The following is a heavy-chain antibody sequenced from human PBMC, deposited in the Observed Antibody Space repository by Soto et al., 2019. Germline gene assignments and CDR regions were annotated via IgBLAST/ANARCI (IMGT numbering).Heavy chain of an antibody. D-gene: IGHD2-15*01. CDR1: GGTFSSYA. J-gene: IGHJ6*02. Sequence: SVKVSCKASGGTFSSYAISWVRQAPGQGLEWMGGIIPIFGTANYAQKFQGRVTITADESTSTAYMELSSLRSEDTAVYYCARGAHCSGGSCYLPSYYYYGMDVWGQGTTVTVSS. V-gene: IGHV1-69*13. CDR3: ARGAHCSGGSCYLPSYYYYGMDV. CDR2: IIPIFGTA.